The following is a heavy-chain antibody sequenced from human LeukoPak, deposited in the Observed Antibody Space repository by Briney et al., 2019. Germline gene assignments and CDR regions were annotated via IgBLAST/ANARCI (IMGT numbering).Heavy chain of an antibody. D-gene: IGHD3-22*01. J-gene: IGHJ4*02. CDR3: AKDMYYDSSGPVFDY. Sequence: PGGSLRLSCAASGFTFSNYWMSWVRQAPGKGLEWVANIKQDGSEKYYVDSVKGRFTISRDTSKNTLYLQMNSPRAEDTAVYYCAKDMYYDSSGPVFDYWGQGTLVTVSS. CDR1: GFTFSNYW. V-gene: IGHV3-7*03. CDR2: IKQDGSEK.